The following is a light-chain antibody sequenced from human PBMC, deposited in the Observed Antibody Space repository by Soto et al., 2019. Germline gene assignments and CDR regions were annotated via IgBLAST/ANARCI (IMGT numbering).Light chain of an antibody. CDR2: SNN. Sequence: QSVLTQPPSASGTPGQRVTISCSGSSSNIGSNTVNWYQQLPGTAPKLLIYSNNQRPSGVPDRFSGSKSGTSASLAISGLHSEDEADYYCAAWDDSLNAYWVFGGGTKLTVL. CDR1: SSNIGSNT. J-gene: IGLJ3*02. CDR3: AAWDDSLNAYWV. V-gene: IGLV1-44*01.